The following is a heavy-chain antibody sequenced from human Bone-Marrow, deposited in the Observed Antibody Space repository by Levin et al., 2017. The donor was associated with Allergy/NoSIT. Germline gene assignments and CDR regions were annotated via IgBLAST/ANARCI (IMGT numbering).Heavy chain of an antibody. CDR2: IVPVFGTT. Sequence: SVKVSCKASGYTFNTYIISWVRQAPGQGPEWMGGIVPVFGTTNYAQNFQDRLTITADESTTTAYMELSSLTSDDTAVYFCARDEGRTMYGNWGQGTLVTVSS. CDR1: GYTFNTYI. CDR3: ARDEGRTMYGN. J-gene: IGHJ4*02. V-gene: IGHV1-69*13. D-gene: IGHD3-10*02.